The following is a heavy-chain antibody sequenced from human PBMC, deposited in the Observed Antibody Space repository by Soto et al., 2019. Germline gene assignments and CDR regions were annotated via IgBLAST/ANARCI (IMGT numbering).Heavy chain of an antibody. CDR1: GFTFSSYA. CDR2: ISYDGSNK. V-gene: IGHV3-30-3*01. CDR3: ASPIAVAGTDDAFDI. Sequence: QVQLVESGGGVVQPGRSLRLSCAASGFTFSSYAMHWVRQAPGKGLEWVAVISYDGSNKYYADSVKGRFTISRDNSKNTLYLQMNSLRAEDTAVYYCASPIAVAGTDDAFDIWGQGTMVTVSS. J-gene: IGHJ3*02. D-gene: IGHD6-19*01.